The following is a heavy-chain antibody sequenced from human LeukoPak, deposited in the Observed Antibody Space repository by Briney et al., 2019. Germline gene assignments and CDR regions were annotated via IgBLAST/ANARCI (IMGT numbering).Heavy chain of an antibody. V-gene: IGHV4-4*07. Sequence: SETLSLTCTVSGASINKDYWAWIRQPAGKGLEWIGRIHPNGITHQNPSLRGRVTMSIDASKNQFSLNLSSVTAADTAVYYCVRDEYRDVWGKGTTVTVSS. J-gene: IGHJ6*04. CDR1: GASINKDY. CDR3: VRDEYRDV. CDR2: IHPNGIT. D-gene: IGHD2/OR15-2a*01.